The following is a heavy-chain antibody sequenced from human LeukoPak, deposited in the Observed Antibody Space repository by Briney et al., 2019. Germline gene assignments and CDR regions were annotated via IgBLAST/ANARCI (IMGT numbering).Heavy chain of an antibody. Sequence: SETLSLTCAVSGYSISSGYYWGWIRQPPGKGLEWIGSIYHSGSTYYNPSLKSRVTISVDTSKNQFSLKLSSVTAADTAVYYCARHVYQDASDYWGQGTLVTVSS. CDR2: IYHSGST. CDR3: ARHVYQDASDY. CDR1: GYSISSGYY. J-gene: IGHJ4*02. D-gene: IGHD2-8*01. V-gene: IGHV4-38-2*01.